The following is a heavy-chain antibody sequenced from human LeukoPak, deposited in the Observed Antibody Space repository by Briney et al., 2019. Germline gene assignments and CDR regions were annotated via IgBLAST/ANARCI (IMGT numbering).Heavy chain of an antibody. CDR3: ARDRMDTGTYFGY. CDR2: ISTYNGNT. J-gene: IGHJ4*02. CDR1: GYTFTTYG. Sequence: VASVKVSCKSSGYTFTTYGITWVRQAPGQGLEWMGWISTYNGNTNYAQKLQGRVTMTTDTSTSTAYMELRSLRSDDTAMYYCARDRMDTGTYFGYWGQGTLVTVSS. V-gene: IGHV1-18*01. D-gene: IGHD5-18*01.